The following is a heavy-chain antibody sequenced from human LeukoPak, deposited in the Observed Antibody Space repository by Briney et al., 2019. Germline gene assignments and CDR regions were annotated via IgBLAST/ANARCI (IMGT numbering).Heavy chain of an antibody. CDR2: ISADNGNT. V-gene: IGHV1-18*04. Sequence: ASVKVSCKASGYTFTSYGISWVRQAPGQGLEWMGWISADNGNTNYAQKLQGRVTMTTDTSTSTAYMELRSLRSDDTAVYYCARDLITMVRGVITEYNWFDPWGQGTLVTVSS. CDR3: ARDLITMVRGVITEYNWFDP. CDR1: GYTFTSYG. J-gene: IGHJ5*02. D-gene: IGHD3-10*01.